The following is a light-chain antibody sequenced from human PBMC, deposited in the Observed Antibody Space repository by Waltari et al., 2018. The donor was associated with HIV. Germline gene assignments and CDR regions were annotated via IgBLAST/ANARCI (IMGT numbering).Light chain of an antibody. Sequence: DIEMTQSPATLSVSPGERVTLSCKANQRVTTNLAWYQQKPGQAPRLLIYGTSTRATGCPGRFSGSGSGTEFTLTISSLQSEDFAVYYCQQYNTWPQTFGQRTRVQI. CDR3: QQYNTWPQT. CDR2: GTS. J-gene: IGKJ1*01. V-gene: IGKV3-15*01. CDR1: QRVTTN.